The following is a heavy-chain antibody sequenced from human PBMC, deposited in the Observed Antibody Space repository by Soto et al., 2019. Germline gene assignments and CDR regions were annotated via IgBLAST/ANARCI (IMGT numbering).Heavy chain of an antibody. V-gene: IGHV3-23*01. CDR1: GFSFSDYA. Sequence: GGSLRLSCAASGFSFSDYAMCWVRQAPGKGLEWVSVISESGGSTHYADSVRGRFTVSRDNSKNSLSLRMNSLRDEDTAVYFCAKRSPYSSGWYSPIFDYWGQGARVTVSS. D-gene: IGHD6-13*01. J-gene: IGHJ4*02. CDR2: ISESGGST. CDR3: AKRSPYSSGWYSPIFDY.